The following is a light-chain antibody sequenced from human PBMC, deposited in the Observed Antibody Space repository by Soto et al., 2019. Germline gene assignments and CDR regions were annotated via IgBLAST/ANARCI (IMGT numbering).Light chain of an antibody. Sequence: EIVMTQSPVTLSVSPGERATLSCTASQSVNNNVAWYQQKPGHTTRLLIYSASIGATGTPARFSGSGSGSDFTLTISSLQSEDFAVYYCQQYNKWPLTFGPGTKVDIK. V-gene: IGKV3-15*01. CDR1: QSVNNN. CDR3: QQYNKWPLT. J-gene: IGKJ3*01. CDR2: SAS.